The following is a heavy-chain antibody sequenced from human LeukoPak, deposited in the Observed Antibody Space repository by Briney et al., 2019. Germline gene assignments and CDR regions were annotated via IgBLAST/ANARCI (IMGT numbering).Heavy chain of an antibody. CDR2: ISGSGGST. CDR1: GFTFSSYA. J-gene: IGHJ5*02. D-gene: IGHD6-6*01. V-gene: IGHV3-23*01. Sequence: GGSLRLSCAAAGFTFSSYAMSWVRQAPGKGLEWVAAISGSGGSTYYADSVKGRFTNSRANSKNTLYLQMNSLRAEDTAVYYCAKVREQLGPLNWFDPWGQGTLVTVSS. CDR3: AKVREQLGPLNWFDP.